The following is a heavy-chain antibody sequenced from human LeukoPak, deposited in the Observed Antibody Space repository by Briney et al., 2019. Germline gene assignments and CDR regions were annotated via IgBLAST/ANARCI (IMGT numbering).Heavy chain of an antibody. J-gene: IGHJ4*02. CDR2: ISSSGSTI. Sequence: PGGSLRLSCAASGFTFSDYYMSWIRQAPGKGLEWVSYISSSGSTIYYADSVKGRFTISRDNAKNSLYLQMNSLRAEDTAVYYCAREHSSGYYSYRAFDYWGQGTLVTVSS. D-gene: IGHD3-22*01. CDR1: GFTFSDYY. CDR3: AREHSSGYYSYRAFDY. V-gene: IGHV3-11*04.